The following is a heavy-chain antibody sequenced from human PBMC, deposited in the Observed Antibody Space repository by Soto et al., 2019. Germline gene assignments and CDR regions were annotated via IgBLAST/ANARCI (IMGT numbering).Heavy chain of an antibody. CDR3: AKEYDFWSGYYDY. D-gene: IGHD3-3*01. J-gene: IGHJ4*02. CDR1: GFTFSSYG. CDR2: ISYDGSNK. Sequence: QVQLVESGGGVVQPGRSLRLSCAASGFTFSSYGMHWVRQAPGKGLEWVAVISYDGSNKYYADSVKGRFTISRDNSKNTLYLQMNSLRAEDTAVYYCAKEYDFWSGYYDYWGQGTLVTVSS. V-gene: IGHV3-30*18.